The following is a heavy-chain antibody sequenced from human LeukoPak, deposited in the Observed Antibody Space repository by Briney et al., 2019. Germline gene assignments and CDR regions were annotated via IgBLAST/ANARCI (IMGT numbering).Heavy chain of an antibody. CDR2: INHSGST. D-gene: IGHD2-2*01. J-gene: IGHJ5*02. CDR3: ARGYCSSTSCCFDP. Sequence: SETLSLTCAVYGGSFSGYYWSWIRQLPGKGLEWIGEINHSGSTNYNPSLKSRVTISVDTSKNQFPLKLSSVTAADTAVYYCARGYCSSTSCCFDPWGQGTLVTVSS. V-gene: IGHV4-34*01. CDR1: GGSFSGYY.